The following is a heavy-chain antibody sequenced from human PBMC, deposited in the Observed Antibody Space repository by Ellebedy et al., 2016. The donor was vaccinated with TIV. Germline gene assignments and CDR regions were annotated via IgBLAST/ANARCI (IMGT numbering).Heavy chain of an antibody. CDR2: IGTAGDT. V-gene: IGHV3-13*01. CDR1: GFTFSSYD. Sequence: GESLKISCAASGFTFSSYDMHWVRQATGKGLEWVSAIGTAGDTYYPGSVKGRFTISRENAKNSLYLQMNSLRAEDTAVYYCARGSSWFDPWGQGTLVTVSS. J-gene: IGHJ5*02. CDR3: ARGSSWFDP. D-gene: IGHD1-1*01.